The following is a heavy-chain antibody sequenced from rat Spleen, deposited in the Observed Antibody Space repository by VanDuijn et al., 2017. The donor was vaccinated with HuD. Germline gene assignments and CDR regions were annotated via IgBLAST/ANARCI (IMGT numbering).Heavy chain of an antibody. CDR2: ISPSSGST. D-gene: IGHD5-1*01. CDR3: VREDLGVEY. V-gene: IGHV5-19*01. J-gene: IGHJ2*01. CDR1: GFTFSTYG. Sequence: EVQLVESGGGLVQPGRSLKLSCVASGFTFSTYGMHWIRQAPTKGLEWVASISPSSGSTYYRDSVKGRFTISRENAKSTLYLQMSKLGSEDTAIYYCVREDLGVEYWGQGVMVTVSS.